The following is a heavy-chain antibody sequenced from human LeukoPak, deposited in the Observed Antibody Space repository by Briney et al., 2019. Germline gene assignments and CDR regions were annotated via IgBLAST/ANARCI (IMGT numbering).Heavy chain of an antibody. D-gene: IGHD5-12*01. V-gene: IGHV3-7*01. Sequence: GGSLRLSCAASGFTFSSLWMTWVRQAPGKGLEWVANINQDGSEKYYVDSVKGRFTISRDSAKNSGYLQMNSLRVEDTAVYYCARDGGVSGYDLLDYWGQGTLVTVSS. CDR1: GFTFSSLW. CDR3: ARDGGVSGYDLLDY. CDR2: INQDGSEK. J-gene: IGHJ4*02.